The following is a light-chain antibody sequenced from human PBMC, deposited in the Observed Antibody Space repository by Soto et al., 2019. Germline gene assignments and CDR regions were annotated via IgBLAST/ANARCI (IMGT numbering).Light chain of an antibody. CDR2: DTT. J-gene: IGLJ1*01. Sequence: QAVVTQGPSLTVSPGGTVTLTCGSSTGAVTNGHYPYWFQQKPGQAPRTLIYDTTNRHSWTPARFSGSLLGGKAAPTLSGAQPEDEAEYYCLLSYNGPYVFGTGTKVTVL. CDR1: TGAVTNGHY. V-gene: IGLV7-46*01. CDR3: LLSYNGPYV.